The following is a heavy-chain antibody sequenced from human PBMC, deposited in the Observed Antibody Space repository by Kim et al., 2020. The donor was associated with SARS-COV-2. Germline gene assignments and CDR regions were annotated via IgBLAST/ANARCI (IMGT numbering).Heavy chain of an antibody. V-gene: IGHV1-46*01. CDR2: INPSGGST. D-gene: IGHD2-15*01. J-gene: IGHJ6*02. CDR3: ARGGYCTGGACYSNFPFGVDV. CDR1: GYSFTSYY. Sequence: ASVKVSCKTSGYSFTSYYMHWVRQAPGQGLEWMGVINPSGGSTSYAQKFQGRVTMTRDTSTSTVYMELSSLRSEDTAEYYCARGGYCTGGACYSNFPFGVDVWGQGTTVTVSS.